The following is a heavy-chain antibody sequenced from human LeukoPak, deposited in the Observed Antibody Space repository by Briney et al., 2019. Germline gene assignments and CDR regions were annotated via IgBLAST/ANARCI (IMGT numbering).Heavy chain of an antibody. CDR2: INPNSGGT. V-gene: IGHV1-2*02. D-gene: IGHD3-10*01. Sequence: GASVKVSCKASGYTFTAYYMHWLRQAPGQGLEWMGWINPNSGGTSSSQKFQDRVTLTRDTSISTAYMELSSLRSDDTAVYYCARAYGSGSSYHPDYWGQGTLVTVSS. CDR3: ARAYGSGSSYHPDY. J-gene: IGHJ4*02. CDR1: GYTFTAYY.